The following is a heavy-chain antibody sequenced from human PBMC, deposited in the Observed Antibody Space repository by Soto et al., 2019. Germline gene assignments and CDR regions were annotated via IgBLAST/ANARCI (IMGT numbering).Heavy chain of an antibody. CDR1: GFTFSSYS. CDR2: ISSSSSYI. D-gene: IGHD6-13*01. J-gene: IGHJ6*02. V-gene: IGHV3-21*01. Sequence: LRLSCAASGFTFSSYSMNWVRRGPGKGLEWVSSISSSSSYIYYADSVKGRFTISRDNAKNSLYLQMNSLRAEDTAVYYCARDSSSWPNYYYYYGMDVWGQGTTVTVSS. CDR3: ARDSSSWPNYYYYYGMDV.